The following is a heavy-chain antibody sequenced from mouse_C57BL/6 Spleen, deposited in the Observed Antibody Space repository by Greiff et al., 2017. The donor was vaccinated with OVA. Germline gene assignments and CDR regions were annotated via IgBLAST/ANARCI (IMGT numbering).Heavy chain of an antibody. V-gene: IGHV1-69*01. Sequence: QVQLQQPGAELVMPGASVKLSCKASGYTFTSYWMHWVKQRPGQGLEWIGEIDPSDSYTNYNQKFKGKSTLTVDKSSSTAYMQLSGLTSEDSAVYYCARRDYYGYAMDYWGQGTSVTVSS. CDR2: IDPSDSYT. D-gene: IGHD1-1*01. J-gene: IGHJ4*01. CDR3: ARRDYYGYAMDY. CDR1: GYTFTSYW.